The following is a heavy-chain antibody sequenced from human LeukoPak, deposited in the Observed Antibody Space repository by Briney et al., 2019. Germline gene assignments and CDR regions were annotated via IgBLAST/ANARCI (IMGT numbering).Heavy chain of an antibody. CDR1: GFTFSSYS. CDR2: ISSSSNYI. J-gene: IGHJ6*04. Sequence: SGGSLRLSCAASGFTFSSYSMNWVRQAPGKGLEWVSSISSSSNYIYYADSVKGRFTISRDNAKNSLNLQMNSLRAEDTAVYYCAELGITMIGGVWGKGTTVTISS. CDR3: AELGITMIGGV. D-gene: IGHD3-10*02. V-gene: IGHV3-21*01.